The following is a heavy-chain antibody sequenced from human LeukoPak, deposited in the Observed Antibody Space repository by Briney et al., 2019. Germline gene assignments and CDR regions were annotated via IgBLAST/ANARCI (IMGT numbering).Heavy chain of an antibody. Sequence: SXKVSFKASGGTFNSYAISWERQAPGQGLEWMGRIIPIFGTANYTQKFQGRVTITTDESTSTAYMELSSLRSEDTAVYYCAREYSSSYYFDYWGQGTLVTVSS. V-gene: IGHV1-69*05. D-gene: IGHD6-6*01. CDR3: AREYSSSYYFDY. J-gene: IGHJ4*02. CDR1: GGTFNSYA. CDR2: IIPIFGTA.